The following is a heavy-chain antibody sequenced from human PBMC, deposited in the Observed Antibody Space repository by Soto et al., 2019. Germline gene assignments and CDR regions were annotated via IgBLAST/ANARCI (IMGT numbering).Heavy chain of an antibody. CDR1: GCSISSYY. CDR2: FYPTGKT. V-gene: IGHV4-4*07. CDR3: ARCGLDYGMDV. J-gene: IGHJ6*02. Sequence: PSETLSLTCTVSGCSISSYYWCWTRQPAGKGLEWIGRFYPTGKTNYNPSLQSRLTMSADTSRNQFSLNLTSVTAADTAVYYCARCGLDYGMDVWGQGTTVTVSS. D-gene: IGHD3-16*01.